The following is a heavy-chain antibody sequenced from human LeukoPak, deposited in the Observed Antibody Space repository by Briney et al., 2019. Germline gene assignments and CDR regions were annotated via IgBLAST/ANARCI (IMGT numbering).Heavy chain of an antibody. CDR2: ITYDGSNK. Sequence: PGRSLRLSCAVSGFTFSSHTMYWVRQAPGKGLEWVAIITYDGSNKYYAVSVKGRFTISRDNSKNTLYVQMNSLRIEDTAVYYCARDAGAVPGTTYWCFDLWGRGTLVTVSS. J-gene: IGHJ2*01. V-gene: IGHV3-30-3*01. D-gene: IGHD6-19*01. CDR3: ARDAGAVPGTTYWCFDL. CDR1: GFTFSSHT.